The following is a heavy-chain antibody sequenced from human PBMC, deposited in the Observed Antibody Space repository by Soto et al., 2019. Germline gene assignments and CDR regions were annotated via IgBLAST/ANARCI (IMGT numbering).Heavy chain of an antibody. CDR2: IYHSGTT. Sequence: QVQLQESGPGLVKPSGTLSLTCAVSGGSISSDDWWTWVRQTPGKGLEWMGEIYHSGTTNYNPSLMSRVTRAVDKAKSQFSLRLDSGTAADTAVYYCARSDCYGVCRGKWLDPWGQGILVTVSS. CDR3: ARSDCYGVCRGKWLDP. CDR1: GGSISSDDW. J-gene: IGHJ5*02. V-gene: IGHV4-4*02. D-gene: IGHD2-21*02.